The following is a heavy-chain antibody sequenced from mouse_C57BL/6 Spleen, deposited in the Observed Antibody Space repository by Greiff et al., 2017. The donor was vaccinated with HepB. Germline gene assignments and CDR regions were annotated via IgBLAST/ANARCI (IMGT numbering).Heavy chain of an antibody. V-gene: IGHV1-53*01. D-gene: IGHD2-3*01. J-gene: IGHJ1*03. CDR1: GYTFTSYW. Sequence: VQLQQPGTELVKPGASVKLSCKASGYTFTSYWMHWVKQRPGQGLEWIGNINPSNGGTNYNEKFKSKATLTVDKSSSTAYMQLSSLTSEDSAVYYCARGGRDGYYWYFDVWGTGTTVTVSS. CDR2: INPSNGGT. CDR3: ARGGRDGYYWYFDV.